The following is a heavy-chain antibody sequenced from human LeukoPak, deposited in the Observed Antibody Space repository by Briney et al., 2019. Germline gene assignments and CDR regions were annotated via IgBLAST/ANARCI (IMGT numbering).Heavy chain of an antibody. CDR1: GGSISSNY. V-gene: IGHV4-59*12. CDR2: IYNSGST. CDR3: ASGSPFSGYCSGGSCLRFDY. D-gene: IGHD2-15*01. J-gene: IGHJ4*02. Sequence: SETLSLTCTVSGGSISSNYWSWIRQPPGKGLEWIGYIYNSGSTNYNPSLKSRVTMSVDTSKNQFSLKLSSVTAADTAVYYWASGSPFSGYCSGGSCLRFDYWGQGTLVTVSS.